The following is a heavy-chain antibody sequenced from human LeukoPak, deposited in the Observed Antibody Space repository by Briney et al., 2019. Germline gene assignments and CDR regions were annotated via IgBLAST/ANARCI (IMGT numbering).Heavy chain of an antibody. CDR3: ARDRYYYDSSGYYA. CDR2: IIPIFGTA. V-gene: IGHV1-69*13. CDR1: GGTFSSYA. D-gene: IGHD3-22*01. Sequence: SVKVSCKASGGTFSSYAISWVRQAPGQGLEWMGGIIPIFGTANYAQKFQGRVTITADESTSTAYMELSSLRSEDTAVYYCARDRYYYDSSGYYAWGRGTLVTVSS. J-gene: IGHJ5*02.